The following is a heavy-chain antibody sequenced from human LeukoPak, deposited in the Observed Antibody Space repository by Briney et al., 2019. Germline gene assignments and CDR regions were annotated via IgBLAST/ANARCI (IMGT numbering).Heavy chain of an antibody. CDR2: IYTSGST. Sequence: PSETLSLTCTVSGGSISSGSYYWSWIRQPAGKGLEWIGRIYTSGSTNYNPSLKSRVTISVDTSKNQFYLKLSSVTAADTAVYYCASLAVAGRKAFDIWGQGTMVTVSS. CDR1: GGSISSGSYY. D-gene: IGHD6-19*01. CDR3: ASLAVAGRKAFDI. V-gene: IGHV4-61*02. J-gene: IGHJ3*02.